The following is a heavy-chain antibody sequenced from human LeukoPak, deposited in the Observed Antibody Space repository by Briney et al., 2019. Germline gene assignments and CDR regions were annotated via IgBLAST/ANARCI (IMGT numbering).Heavy chain of an antibody. CDR3: ARLRVRGYGYGPWEGPTWLDY. J-gene: IGHJ4*02. D-gene: IGHD5-18*01. Sequence: PSETLSLTCTVSRGSISSSNYYWGWIRQPPGKGLEWIGSIYYSGSTYYNPSLKSRVTMSVDTSKIQFSLNLSSVTAADTAVYYCARLRVRGYGYGPWEGPTWLDYWGQGTLVTVSS. CDR1: RGSISSSNYY. V-gene: IGHV4-39*01. CDR2: IYYSGST.